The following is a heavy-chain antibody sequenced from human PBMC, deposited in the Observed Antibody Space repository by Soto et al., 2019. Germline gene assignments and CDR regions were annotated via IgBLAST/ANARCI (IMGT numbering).Heavy chain of an antibody. J-gene: IGHJ5*02. CDR1: GDSVSSNSAA. CDR2: TYYRSEWYN. V-gene: IGHV6-1*01. CDR3: ARAQDKWLVRGLPIDP. D-gene: IGHD6-19*01. Sequence: PSQTLSLTCAISGDSVSSNSAAWNWIRQSPSRGLEWLGRTYYRSEWYNDYAVSVKSRITINPDTSKNQFSLQLNSVTPEDTAVYYCARAQDKWLVRGLPIDPWGQGTLVTVSS.